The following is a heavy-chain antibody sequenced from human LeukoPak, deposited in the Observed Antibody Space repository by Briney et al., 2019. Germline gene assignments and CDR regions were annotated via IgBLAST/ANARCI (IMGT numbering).Heavy chain of an antibody. CDR2: IWSDGIKT. Sequence: PGGSLRLSCAASGFAFNNYAMHWVRQAPGKGLEWVAGIWSDGIKTFYADSVKGRFTISRDSSKDSLFLQMNSLRAEDTAVYFCAKRGGNIGYYALDYWGQGTLVTVSS. J-gene: IGHJ4*02. V-gene: IGHV3-33*06. CDR3: AKRGGNIGYYALDY. D-gene: IGHD1-26*01. CDR1: GFAFNNYA.